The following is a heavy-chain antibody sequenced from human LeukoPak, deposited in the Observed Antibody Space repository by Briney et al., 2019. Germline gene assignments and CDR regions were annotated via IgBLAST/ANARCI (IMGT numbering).Heavy chain of an antibody. D-gene: IGHD6-19*01. CDR2: ISAYNGNT. CDR3: ARDHVAVAGSDY. Sequence: ASVKVSCKASGYTFTGYYMHWVRQAPRQGLEWMGWISAYNGNTNYAQKLQGRVTMTTDTSTSTAYMELRSLRSDDTAVYYCARDHVAVAGSDYWGQGTLVTVSS. V-gene: IGHV1-18*04. CDR1: GYTFTGYY. J-gene: IGHJ4*02.